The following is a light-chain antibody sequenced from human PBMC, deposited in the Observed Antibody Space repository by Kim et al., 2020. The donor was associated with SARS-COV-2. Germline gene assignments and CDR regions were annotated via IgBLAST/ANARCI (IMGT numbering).Light chain of an antibody. CDR2: GAS. CDR1: QGIGNY. Sequence: SPSGGERFTITCRARQGIGNYLALFQTNPRKAPKLLIYGASTLQSGVPSRFSGSGSGTEFTHTISSLQPEDFASYFCQQLNANRAFGQGTKVDIK. CDR3: QQLNANRA. V-gene: IGKV1-9*01. J-gene: IGKJ1*01.